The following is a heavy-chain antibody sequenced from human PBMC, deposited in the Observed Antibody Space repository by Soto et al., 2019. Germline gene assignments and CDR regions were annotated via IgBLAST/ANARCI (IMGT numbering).Heavy chain of an antibody. CDR2: ISYDGSNK. D-gene: IGHD2-15*01. CDR1: GFTFSSYA. Sequence: QVQLVESGGGVVQPGRSLRLSCAASGFTFSSYAMHWVRQAPGKGLEWVAVISYDGSNKYYADSVKGRFTISRDNSKKTLYLQMNSLRAEDTAVYYCARDSGSIVVVVAATLEPWGQGTLVTVSS. CDR3: ARDSGSIVVVVAATLEP. J-gene: IGHJ5*02. V-gene: IGHV3-30-3*01.